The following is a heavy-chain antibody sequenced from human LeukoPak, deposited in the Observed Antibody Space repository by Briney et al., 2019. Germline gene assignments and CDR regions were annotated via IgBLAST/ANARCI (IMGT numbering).Heavy chain of an antibody. CDR3: ARDPYYGGNPNY. CDR1: GYTFTSYY. V-gene: IGHV1-2*06. Sequence: GASVTVSCTASGYTFTSYYMHWVRQAPGQGLEYMGRINPNNGGTDYAQHFQGRVTMTRDTSINTAYMELSRLRSDDTAVYYCARDPYYGGNPNYWGQGTLVTVSS. J-gene: IGHJ4*02. D-gene: IGHD2-21*01. CDR2: INPNNGGT.